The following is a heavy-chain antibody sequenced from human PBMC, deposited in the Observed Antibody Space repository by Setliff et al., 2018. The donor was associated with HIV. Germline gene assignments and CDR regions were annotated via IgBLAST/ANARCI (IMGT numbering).Heavy chain of an antibody. CDR1: GYTFTSSD. V-gene: IGHV1-8*02. CDR3: ARGAWYTSGWYSSRYLDV. D-gene: IGHD6-19*01. Sequence: ASVKVSCKASGYTFTSSDINWVRQATGQGLEWMGWMNPNSGNTGYAQKFQGRVTMTRDTSIRTAYMELSRLRSEDTAVYYCARGAWYTSGWYSSRYLDVWGKGTTVTVSS. J-gene: IGHJ6*03. CDR2: MNPNSGNT.